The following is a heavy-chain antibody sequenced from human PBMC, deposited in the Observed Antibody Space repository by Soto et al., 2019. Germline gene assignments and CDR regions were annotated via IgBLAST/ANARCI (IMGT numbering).Heavy chain of an antibody. CDR3: AREGDDYCSGTRCFHYYGLDV. J-gene: IGHJ6*02. V-gene: IGHV3-33*05. CDR2: IEYNAKNR. D-gene: IGHD2-15*01. CDR1: GFTFNSYG. Sequence: QVQLVESGGGVVQPGTSLRLSCTASGFTFNSYGIHWVRQAPGKGLEWLALIEYNAKNRFYADSVKGRFSISRDNCRNTVYLQVNGLRAVDTAVYYCAREGDDYCSGTRCFHYYGLDVWGQGTTVIVSS.